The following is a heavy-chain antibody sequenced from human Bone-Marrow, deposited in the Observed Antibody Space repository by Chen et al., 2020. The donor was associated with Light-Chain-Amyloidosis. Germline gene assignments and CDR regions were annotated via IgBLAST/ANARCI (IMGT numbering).Heavy chain of an antibody. Sequence: QVQLQQWGAGLLKPSETLSLTCGVYGGSLSGYFWSWIRQSPGMGLEWSGEINHSGSANYNPSLKGQATLSVNTSKNQFSLSLTSVPAEDAAVYDGARLPYWGLNWFDPWGQGTLVTVSS. J-gene: IGHJ5*02. D-gene: IGHD7-27*01. V-gene: IGHV4-34*02. CDR3: ARLPYWGLNWFDP. CDR2: INHSGSA. CDR1: GGSLSGYF.